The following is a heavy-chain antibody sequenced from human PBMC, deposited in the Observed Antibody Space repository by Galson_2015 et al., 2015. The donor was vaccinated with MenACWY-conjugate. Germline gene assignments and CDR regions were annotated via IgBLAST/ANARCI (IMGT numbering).Heavy chain of an antibody. CDR1: GFILMSYN. CDR2: IGNSGSPI. Sequence: SLRLSCAASGFILMSYNMNWVRQAPGKGLEWISFIGNSGSPIYYADSVKGRFTISRDNAKNSLFLHKNSLRAEDTAVYYCARGTYRNGSSIWGQGTLVTVSS. D-gene: IGHD6-19*01. CDR3: ARGTYRNGSSI. V-gene: IGHV3-48*04. J-gene: IGHJ4*02.